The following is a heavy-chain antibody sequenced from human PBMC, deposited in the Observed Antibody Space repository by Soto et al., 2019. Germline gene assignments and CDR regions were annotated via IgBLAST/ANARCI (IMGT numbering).Heavy chain of an antibody. CDR1: GESFSGYI. J-gene: IGHJ4*02. D-gene: IGHD6-19*01. V-gene: IGHV4-34*01. Sequence: QVQLQQSGAGLLKPSETLSLTCAVYGESFSGYIWTWIRQTPGKGVRWIGQINHSGSAYYNPSLKSRVTISVHTSNSQFSLELSSVTAADTAVYYCARGLITGSHYSGGWYYFDSWGQGTQVTVSS. CDR2: INHSGSA. CDR3: ARGLITGSHYSGGWYYFDS.